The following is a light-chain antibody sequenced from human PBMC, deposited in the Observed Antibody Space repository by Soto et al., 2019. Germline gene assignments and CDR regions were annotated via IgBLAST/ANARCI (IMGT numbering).Light chain of an antibody. J-gene: IGKJ4*01. CDR3: QQYKYWPLA. CDR1: RSISSS. V-gene: IGKV3-15*01. Sequence: ETVMTQSPATLSVSPGEGATLSCRASRSISSSLAWYQQKPGRAPRLLIYGASTRATDIPARFSGSGSGTEFTLTISSLQSEDFAIYHCQQYKYWPLAFGGGTRVEIK. CDR2: GAS.